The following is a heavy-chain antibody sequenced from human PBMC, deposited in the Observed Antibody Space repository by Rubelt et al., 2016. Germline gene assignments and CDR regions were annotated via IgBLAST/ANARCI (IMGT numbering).Heavy chain of an antibody. J-gene: IGHJ4*02. CDR2: MNADSGNT. CDR3: AGSKALVIDVDY. Sequence: QVQLVQSGAEVKKPGASVKVSCKASGYTFTDYDINWVRQTTGQGLEWMGWMNADSGNTGYAQKFQARVTMTRDTAISTGYMGRGGVRSEESAVCYCAGSKALVIDVDYWGQGTLVTVSS. V-gene: IGHV1-8*01. CDR1: GYTFTDYD. D-gene: IGHD3-10*01.